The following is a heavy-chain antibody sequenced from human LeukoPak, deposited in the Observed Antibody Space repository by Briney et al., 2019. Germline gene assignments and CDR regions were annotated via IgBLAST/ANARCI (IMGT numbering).Heavy chain of an antibody. CDR2: IWYDGSNK. CDR1: GFTFSSYG. D-gene: IGHD2-21*02. Sequence: PGGSLRLSCAASGFTFSSYGMHWVRQAPGKGLEWVAVIWYDGSNKYYADSVKGRFTISRDNSKNTLYLQMNSLRAEGTAVYYCARDFTSVVVTAPFDYWGQGTLVTVSS. CDR3: ARDFTSVVVTAPFDY. J-gene: IGHJ4*02. V-gene: IGHV3-33*01.